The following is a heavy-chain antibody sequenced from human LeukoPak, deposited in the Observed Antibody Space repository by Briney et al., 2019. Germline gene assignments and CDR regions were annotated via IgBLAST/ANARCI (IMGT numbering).Heavy chain of an antibody. Sequence: GSLRLSCAASGFTFSSYSMNWVRQPPGKGLEWIGSVNYGGPTYYNPSLRSRVTISVDTSRNQFSLKLSSVTAADTSVYYCGRHDSGTYYRFDYWGQGSLVTVSS. CDR1: GFTFSSYSMN. V-gene: IGHV4-39*01. CDR2: VNYGGPT. J-gene: IGHJ4*02. CDR3: GRHDSGTYYRFDY. D-gene: IGHD1-26*01.